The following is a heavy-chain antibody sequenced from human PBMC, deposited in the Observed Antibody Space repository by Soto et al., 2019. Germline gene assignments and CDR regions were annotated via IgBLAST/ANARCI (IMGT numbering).Heavy chain of an antibody. D-gene: IGHD3-22*01. V-gene: IGHV1-69*13. CDR2: IIPIFGTA. CDR3: ARDLGSSGTIFDY. Sequence: ASVKVSCKASGGTFSGYAISWVRQAPGQGLEWMGGIIPIFGTANYAQKFQGRVTITADESTSTAYMELSSLRSEDTAVYYCARDLGSSGTIFDYWGQGTLVTVSS. J-gene: IGHJ4*02. CDR1: GGTFSGYA.